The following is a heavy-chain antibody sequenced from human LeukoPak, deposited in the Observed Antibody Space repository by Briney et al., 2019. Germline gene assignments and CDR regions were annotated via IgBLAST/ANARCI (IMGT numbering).Heavy chain of an antibody. V-gene: IGHV6-1*01. CDR3: ARGFALDF. CDR2: TYYRSKWYY. Sequence: SQTLSLTCDISGDTVSSNSAAWNWIRQSPSRGLEWLGRTYYRSKWYYDYAVSVKSRITISPDSSKNQFSLQLNSVTADDTAVYYCARGFALDFWGQGTMVTVSS. J-gene: IGHJ3*01. CDR1: GDTVSSNSAA.